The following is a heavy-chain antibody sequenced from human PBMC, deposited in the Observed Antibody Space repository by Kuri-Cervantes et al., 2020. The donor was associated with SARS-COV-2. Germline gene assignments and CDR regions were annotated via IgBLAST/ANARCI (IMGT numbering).Heavy chain of an antibody. CDR3: VGETDTAMAFFDY. CDR2: IYSGGST. Sequence: LSLTCAASGFTVSSNYMSWVRQAPGKGLEWVSVIYSGGSTYYADSVKGRFTISRDNSKNTLYLQMNSLRAEDTAVYYCVGETDTAMAFFDYWGQGTLVTVSS. D-gene: IGHD5-18*01. V-gene: IGHV3-66*02. J-gene: IGHJ4*02. CDR1: GFTVSSNY.